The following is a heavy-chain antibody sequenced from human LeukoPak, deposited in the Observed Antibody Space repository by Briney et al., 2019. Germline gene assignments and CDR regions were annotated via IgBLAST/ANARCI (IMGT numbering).Heavy chain of an antibody. D-gene: IGHD1-20*01. J-gene: IGHJ3*02. CDR1: GYTFTSYA. Sequence: ASVKVSCKASGYTFTSYAISWVRQAPGQGLEWMGGIIPNNGTTNYAQKLQGRVTMTTDKSTSTAYMELSILRSEDTAVYYCASERSVTSDKRYVWMWSRSDAFDILGQGAMVAVSS. CDR3: ASERSVTSDKRYVWMWSRSDAFDI. CDR2: IIPNNGTT. V-gene: IGHV1-18*01.